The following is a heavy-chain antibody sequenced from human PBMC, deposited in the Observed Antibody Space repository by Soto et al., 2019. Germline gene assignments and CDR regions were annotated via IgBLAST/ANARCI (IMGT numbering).Heavy chain of an antibody. Sequence: EVQLLDSGGGLVKPGGSLRLSCAASGFSVTNAWMNWVRQAPGKGLEWVGRVYTSAEGGATNYADPVKGRFTISRDDSKNTVYLQMNSLMTEDTAVYYCTTGSVEGLWGEGTTVPVS. J-gene: IGHJ6*02. V-gene: IGHV3-15*07. CDR3: TTGSVEGL. D-gene: IGHD2-15*01. CDR1: GFSVTNAW. CDR2: VYTSAEGGAT.